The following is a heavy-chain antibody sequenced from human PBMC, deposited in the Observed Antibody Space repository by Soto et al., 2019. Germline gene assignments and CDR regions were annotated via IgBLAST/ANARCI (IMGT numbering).Heavy chain of an antibody. V-gene: IGHV1-3*01. D-gene: IGHD3-10*01. J-gene: IGHJ5*02. CDR3: ARSTIYGSGATGWFDP. CDR2: INAGNGNT. Sequence: GASVKVSCKASGYTFTSYAMHWVRQAPGQRLEWMGWINAGNGNTKYSQKFQGRVTITRDTSASTAYMELSSLRSEDTAVYYCARSTIYGSGATGWFDPWGQGTLVTVSS. CDR1: GYTFTSYA.